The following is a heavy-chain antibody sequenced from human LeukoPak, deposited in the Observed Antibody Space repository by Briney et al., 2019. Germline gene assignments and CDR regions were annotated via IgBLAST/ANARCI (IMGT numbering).Heavy chain of an antibody. CDR3: AKVPVPYSSGWAHFDY. CDR2: ISGSVGST. CDR1: GFTFSSYA. J-gene: IGHJ4*02. Sequence: PGGSLRLSCAASGFTFSSYAMSWVRQAPGKGLEWVSAISGSVGSTYYADSVKGRFTISRDNSKNTLYLQMNILRAEDTAVYYCAKVPVPYSSGWAHFDYWGQGTLVTVSS. D-gene: IGHD6-19*01. V-gene: IGHV3-23*01.